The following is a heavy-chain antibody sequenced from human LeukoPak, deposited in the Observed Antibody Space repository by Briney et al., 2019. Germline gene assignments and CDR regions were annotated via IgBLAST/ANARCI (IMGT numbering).Heavy chain of an antibody. V-gene: IGHV4-39*01. Sequence: GSLRLSCAASGFTFSRYWMSWVRQAPGKGLEWIGIIYYRGTTYYSPSLKSRVTISVDTSKNQFSLKVNSVSAADTAVYYCARQRGFSSWIGDWGQGTLVTVSS. CDR3: ARQRGFSSWIGD. CDR1: GFTFSRYW. D-gene: IGHD2-15*01. CDR2: IYYRGTT. J-gene: IGHJ4*02.